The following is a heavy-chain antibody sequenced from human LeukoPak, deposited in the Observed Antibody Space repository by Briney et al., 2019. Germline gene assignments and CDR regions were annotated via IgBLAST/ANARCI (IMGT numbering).Heavy chain of an antibody. CDR2: INHSGST. CDR3: ARGHSPVTTKVSYFQH. V-gene: IGHV4-34*01. D-gene: IGHD4-17*01. CDR1: GGSFSGYY. J-gene: IGHJ1*01. Sequence: SETLSLTCAVYGGSFSGYYWSWIRQPPGEGLEWIGEINHSGSTNYNPSLKSRVTILVDTSKNQFSLKLSSVTAADTAVYYCARGHSPVTTKVSYFQHWGQGTLVTVSS.